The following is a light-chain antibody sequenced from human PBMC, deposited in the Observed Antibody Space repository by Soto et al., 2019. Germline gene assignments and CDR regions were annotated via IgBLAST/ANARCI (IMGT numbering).Light chain of an antibody. V-gene: IGKV1-33*01. CDR2: DAS. Sequence: DIQVTQSPSSLSASVGDRVTITCQASQDTTNYLNWYQQKPGKAPRLLLYDASSLETGVPSRFSGSGSGTDFTFTISSLQPEDIATYYCQHYDHLPITFGQRTLLEI. CDR3: QHYDHLPIT. CDR1: QDTTNY. J-gene: IGKJ5*01.